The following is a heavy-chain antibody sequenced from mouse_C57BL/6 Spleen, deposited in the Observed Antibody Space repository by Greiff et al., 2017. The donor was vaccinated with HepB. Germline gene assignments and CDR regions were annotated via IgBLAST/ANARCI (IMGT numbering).Heavy chain of an antibody. J-gene: IGHJ1*03. CDR1: GYSITSGYY. V-gene: IGHV3-6*01. CDR2: ISYDGSN. CDR3: ARGIYYGNYVGYFDV. Sequence: DVKLVESGPGLVKPSQSLSLTCSVTGYSITSGYYWNWIRQFPGNKLEWMGYISYDGSNNYNPSLKNRISITRDTSKNQFFLKLNSVTTEDTATYYCARGIYYGNYVGYFDVWGTGTTVTVSS. D-gene: IGHD2-1*01.